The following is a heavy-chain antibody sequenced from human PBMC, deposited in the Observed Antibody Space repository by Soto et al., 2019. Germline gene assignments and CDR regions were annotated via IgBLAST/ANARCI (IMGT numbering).Heavy chain of an antibody. V-gene: IGHV4-31*03. J-gene: IGHJ6*02. CDR3: ARIGYSGYDRGGNYYYYGMDV. Sequence: SETLSLTCTVSGGSISSGGYYWSWIRQHPGKGLEWIGYIYYSGSTYYNPSLKSRVTISVDTSKNQFSLKLSSVTAADTAVYYCARIGYSGYDRGGNYYYYGMDVWGQGTTVTVSS. CDR2: IYYSGST. D-gene: IGHD5-12*01. CDR1: GGSISSGGYY.